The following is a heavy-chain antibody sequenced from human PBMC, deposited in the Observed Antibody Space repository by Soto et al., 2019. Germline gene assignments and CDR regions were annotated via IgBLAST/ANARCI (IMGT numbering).Heavy chain of an antibody. J-gene: IGHJ4*02. Sequence: QVQLVQSGAEVKKPGASVKVSCKASGYTFASHYIHWVRQAPGQGLEWMGVINPNGGNTRYDQRFQGRLTMTSDTPTNTVYLDLSSLRSIDTAVYYCGRDTSGLDYWGQGTLVTVSS. CDR2: INPNGGNT. CDR3: GRDTSGLDY. CDR1: GYTFASHY. V-gene: IGHV1-46*01.